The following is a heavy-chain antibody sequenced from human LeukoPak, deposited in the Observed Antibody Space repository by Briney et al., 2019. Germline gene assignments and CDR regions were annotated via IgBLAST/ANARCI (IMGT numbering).Heavy chain of an antibody. J-gene: IGHJ3*02. D-gene: IGHD5-12*01. V-gene: IGHV4-59*01. CDR3: ARIVANPDAFDI. CDR2: IYYSGST. CDR1: GGSISSYY. Sequence: PSETLSLTCTVSGGSISSYYWSWIRQPPGKGLEWIGYIYYSGSTNYNPSLKTRVTISVDTSKNQFSLKVNSVTAADTAVYYCARIVANPDAFDIWGQGTMVTVSS.